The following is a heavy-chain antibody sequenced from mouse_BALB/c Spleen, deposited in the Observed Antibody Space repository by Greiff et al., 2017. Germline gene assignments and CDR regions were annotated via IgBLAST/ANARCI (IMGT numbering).Heavy chain of an antibody. CDR2: INSNGGST. D-gene: IGHD1-2*01. CDR1: GFTFSSYY. CDR3: ARSITTAWYFDV. V-gene: IGHV5-6-2*01. J-gene: IGHJ1*01. Sequence: EVQLVESGGGLVKLGGSLKLSCAASGFTFSSYYMSWVRQTPEKRLELVAAINSNGGSTYYPDTVKGRFTISRDNANNTLYLQMSSLKSEDTALYYCARSITTAWYFDVCGAGTTVTVSS.